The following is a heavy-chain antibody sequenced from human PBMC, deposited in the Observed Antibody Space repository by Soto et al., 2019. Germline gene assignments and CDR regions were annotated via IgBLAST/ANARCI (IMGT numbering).Heavy chain of an antibody. V-gene: IGHV1-18*01. CDR2: ISAYNGNT. J-gene: IGHJ6*04. D-gene: IGHD3-3*01. CDR1: GYTFTSYG. Sequence: QVQLVQSGAEVKKPGASVKVSCKASGYTFTSYGISWVRQAPGQGLEWMGWISAYNGNTNYAQELQGRVTMTPDTSTSTAYMELRSLRSDDTAVYYCARDRSYDFWSGHFLDVWGKGTTVTVAS. CDR3: ARDRSYDFWSGHFLDV.